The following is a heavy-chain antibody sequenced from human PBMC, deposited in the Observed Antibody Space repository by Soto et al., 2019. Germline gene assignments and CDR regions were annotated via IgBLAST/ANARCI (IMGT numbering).Heavy chain of an antibody. CDR1: GGSISSYY. D-gene: IGHD3-22*01. CDR2: IYYSGST. CDR3: ARDGGYYDSSGYNWFDP. V-gene: IGHV4-59*01. J-gene: IGHJ5*02. Sequence: SETLSLTCTVSGGSISSYYWSWIRQPPGKGLEWIGYIYYSGSTNYNPSLKSRVTISVDTSKNQFSLKLSSVAAADTAVYYCARDGGYYDSSGYNWFDPWGQGTLVTVPQ.